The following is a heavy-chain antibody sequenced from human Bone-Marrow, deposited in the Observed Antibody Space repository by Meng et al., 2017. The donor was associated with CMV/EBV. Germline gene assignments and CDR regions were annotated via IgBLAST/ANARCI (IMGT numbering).Heavy chain of an antibody. V-gene: IGHV5-10-1*01. Sequence: CKGSGFSSTSYWISWVRQMPGKGLEWMGRIDPSDSYTSYSPSFQGHVTISADKSINTAYLQWSSLKASDTAVYYCARLRSTAWYYDYWGQGTLVTVSS. J-gene: IGHJ4*02. D-gene: IGHD1-26*01. CDR2: IDPSDSYT. CDR1: GFSSTSYW. CDR3: ARLRSTAWYYDY.